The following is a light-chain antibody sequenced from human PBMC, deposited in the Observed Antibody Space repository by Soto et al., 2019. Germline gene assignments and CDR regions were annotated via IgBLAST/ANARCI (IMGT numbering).Light chain of an antibody. Sequence: EIVLTQSPGTLSLSPGERTTLSCRASQSISSSYLAWYQQKPGQAPRLLVYGASSRATGIPDRFSGSGSGTDFTLTISRLEPEDCALYYCQQYSSTSWTLGQGTKVEIK. CDR2: GAS. CDR1: QSISSSY. J-gene: IGKJ1*01. V-gene: IGKV3-20*01. CDR3: QQYSSTSWT.